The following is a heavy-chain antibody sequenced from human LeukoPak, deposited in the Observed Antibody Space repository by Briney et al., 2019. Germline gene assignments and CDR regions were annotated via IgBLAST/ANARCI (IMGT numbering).Heavy chain of an antibody. J-gene: IGHJ4*02. CDR2: ISGSGCST. CDR1: GFTFSSYA. CDR3: AKGIVVVITTFDY. Sequence: GGSLRLSCAASGFTFSSYAMSWVRQAPGEGLEWVSAISGSGCSTYYADSVKGRFTISRDNSKNTLYLQMNSLRAEDTAVYYCAKGIVVVITTFDYWGQGTLVTVSS. D-gene: IGHD3-22*01. V-gene: IGHV3-23*01.